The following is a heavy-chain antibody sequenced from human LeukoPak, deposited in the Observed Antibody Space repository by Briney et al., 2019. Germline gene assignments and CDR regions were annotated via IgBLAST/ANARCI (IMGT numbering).Heavy chain of an antibody. CDR3: ARSLSSSWTQFDH. CDR2: ISGISTFI. D-gene: IGHD6-13*01. Sequence: GGSLRLSCAASGFTFSSYSMNWVRQAQGKGLEWVSSISGISTFIYYADSVKGRFTISRDNAKNSLYLEMNSLRAEDTAVYYCARSLSSSWTQFDHWGQGTLVTVSS. J-gene: IGHJ4*02. V-gene: IGHV3-21*01. CDR1: GFTFSSYS.